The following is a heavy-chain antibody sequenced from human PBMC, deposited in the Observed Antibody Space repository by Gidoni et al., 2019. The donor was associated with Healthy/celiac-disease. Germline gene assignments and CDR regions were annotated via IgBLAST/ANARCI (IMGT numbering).Heavy chain of an antibody. Sequence: QVQLVQSGAEVKKPGSSVKVSCKASGGTFSSYAISWVRQAPGQGLEWMGGIIPIFGTANYAQKFQGRVTITADESTSTAYMELSSLRSEDTAVYYCARDLNFYGSGSYHDAFDIWGQGTMVTVSS. J-gene: IGHJ3*02. D-gene: IGHD3-10*01. CDR3: ARDLNFYGSGSYHDAFDI. CDR1: GGTFSSYA. CDR2: IIPIFGTA. V-gene: IGHV1-69*01.